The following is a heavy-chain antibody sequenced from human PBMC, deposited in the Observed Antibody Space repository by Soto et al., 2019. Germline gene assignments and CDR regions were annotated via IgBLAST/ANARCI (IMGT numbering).Heavy chain of an antibody. V-gene: IGHV3-53*02. CDR2: IYPGGST. CDR3: ASGFNSAYEDS. D-gene: IGHD3-16*01. Sequence: EVQLVETGGGLIQPGGSLRLSCAASAFIVSSDYMSWVRQAPGKGLEWVALIYPGGSTYYADSVKGRFTVSKDNSNNTVFLQMNSLRVDDTAVYYCASGFNSAYEDSWGQGTLVTVSS. CDR1: AFIVSSDY. J-gene: IGHJ4*02.